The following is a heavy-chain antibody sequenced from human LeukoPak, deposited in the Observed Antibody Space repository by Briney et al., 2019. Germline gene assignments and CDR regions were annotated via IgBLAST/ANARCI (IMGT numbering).Heavy chain of an antibody. CDR1: GYTFTSYA. CDR3: ARVWVDYYDSSGYYLGPYYYYGMDV. J-gene: IGHJ6*02. Sequence: GASVKVSCKASGYTFTSYAMNWVRQAPGQGLEWMGWINTNTGNPTYAQGFTGRFVFSLDTSVSTAYLQISSLKAEDTAVYYCARVWVDYYDSSGYYLGPYYYYGMDVWGQGTTVTVSS. D-gene: IGHD3-22*01. V-gene: IGHV7-4-1*02. CDR2: INTNTGNP.